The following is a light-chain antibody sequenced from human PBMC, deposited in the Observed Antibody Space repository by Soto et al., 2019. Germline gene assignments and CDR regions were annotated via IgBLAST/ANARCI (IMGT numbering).Light chain of an antibody. CDR2: GAS. CDR3: QQYGSSSWL. CDR1: QSVSSSY. J-gene: IGKJ1*01. Sequence: VFTQSPVALSFYPGEISTLSCRASQSVSSSYLAWYQQKPGQAPRLLIYGASSRATGIPDRFSGSGSGTDFTLTISRLEPEDFAVYYCQQYGSSSWLFGQGTKVDIK. V-gene: IGKV3-20*01.